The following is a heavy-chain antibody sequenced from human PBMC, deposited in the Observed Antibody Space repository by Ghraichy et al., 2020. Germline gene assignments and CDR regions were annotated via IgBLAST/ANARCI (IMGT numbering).Heavy chain of an antibody. CDR3: AKDDYCSGATCATYYYYGLDL. CDR1: GFIFSNYA. CDR2: ITGTGANT. D-gene: IGHD2-15*01. J-gene: IGHJ6*02. Sequence: GGSLRLSCAASGFIFSNYAMTLVRQAPGKGLEWVSSITGTGANTYYEDSVKGRFTISRDNSKNTLYLQMNSLRAEDTAIYYCAKDDYCSGATCATYYYYGLDLWGQGTTVTVSS. V-gene: IGHV3-23*01.